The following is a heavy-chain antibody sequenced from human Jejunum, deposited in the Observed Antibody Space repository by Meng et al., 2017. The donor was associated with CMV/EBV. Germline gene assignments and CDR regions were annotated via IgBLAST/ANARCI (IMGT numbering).Heavy chain of an antibody. J-gene: IGHJ4*02. CDR2: ISPCRGKT. V-gene: IGHV1-18*01. CDR3: ARVPLWGLELRGEGHY. CDR1: YYVTNFG. D-gene: IGHD1-7*01. Sequence: YYVTNFGISWVRKGPGRGLEWMGWISPCRGKTNYAQKFQGRVTLTTDTSTTTAHMELRRLTSDDTAAYYCARVPLWGLELRGEGHYWGQGTMVTVSS.